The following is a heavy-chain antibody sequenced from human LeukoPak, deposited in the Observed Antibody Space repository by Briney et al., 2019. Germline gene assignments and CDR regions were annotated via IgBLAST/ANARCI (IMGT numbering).Heavy chain of an antibody. J-gene: IGHJ5*02. Sequence: ASVNVSCKASGYTFTGYYMHWVRQAPGQGLEWMGWINPNSGGTNYAQKFQGRVTMTRDTSISRAYMELSRLRSDDTAVYYCARENGGANWFDPWGQGTLVTVSS. V-gene: IGHV1-2*02. CDR3: ARENGGANWFDP. CDR1: GYTFTGYY. CDR2: INPNSGGT. D-gene: IGHD4-23*01.